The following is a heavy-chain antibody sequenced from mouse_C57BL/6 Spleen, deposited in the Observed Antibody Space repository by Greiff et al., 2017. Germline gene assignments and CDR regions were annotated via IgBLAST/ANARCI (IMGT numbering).Heavy chain of an antibody. J-gene: IGHJ2*01. CDR3: ARLDGKSGDFDY. Sequence: EVQLQESGGDLVKPGGSLKLSCAASGFTFSSYGMSWVRQTPDKRLEWVATISSGGSYTCYPDSVKGRFTFSRDNAKNTLYLLMSNVKSEDTAMYYCARLDGKSGDFDYWGQGTTLTVSS. CDR2: ISSGGSYT. D-gene: IGHD2-1*01. CDR1: GFTFSSYG. V-gene: IGHV5-6*01.